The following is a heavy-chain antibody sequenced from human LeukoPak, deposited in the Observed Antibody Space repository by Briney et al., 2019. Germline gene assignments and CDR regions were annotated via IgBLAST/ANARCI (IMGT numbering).Heavy chain of an antibody. J-gene: IGHJ4*02. CDR2: INHSGST. D-gene: IGHD6-13*01. CDR1: GGSFSGCY. V-gene: IGHV4-34*01. CDR3: ARQIASAGTAGFDF. Sequence: SETLSLTCAVYGGSFSGCYWSWIRQPPGKGLEWIGEINHSGSTNYNPSLKSRVTISVDTSKNQFSLKLSSVTAADTAVYYCARQIASAGTAGFDFWGQGALVTVSS.